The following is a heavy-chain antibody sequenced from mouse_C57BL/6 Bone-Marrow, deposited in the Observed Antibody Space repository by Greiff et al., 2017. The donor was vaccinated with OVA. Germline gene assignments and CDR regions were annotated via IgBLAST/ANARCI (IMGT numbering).Heavy chain of an antibody. Sequence: LQESGPELVKPGASVKISCKASGYSFTDYNMNWVKQSNGKSLEWIGVINPNYGTTSYNQKFKGKATLTVDQSSSTAYMQLNSLTSEDSAVYYCAMTPTVVATRTYWYFDVWGTGTTVTVSS. D-gene: IGHD1-1*01. CDR2: INPNYGTT. V-gene: IGHV1-39*01. CDR1: GYSFTDYN. CDR3: AMTPTVVATRTYWYFDV. J-gene: IGHJ1*03.